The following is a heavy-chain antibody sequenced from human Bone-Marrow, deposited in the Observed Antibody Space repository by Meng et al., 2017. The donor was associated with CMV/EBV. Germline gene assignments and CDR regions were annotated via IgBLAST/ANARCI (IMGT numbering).Heavy chain of an antibody. Sequence: GSLRLSCTVSGGSVSSGSYYWSWIRQPPGKGLEWIGYIYYSGSTNYNPSLKSRVTISVDTSKNQFSLKLGSVTAADTAVYYCAKSTYCGGDCSYYYYYGMDVWGQGTTVTVSS. CDR2: IYYSGST. CDR1: GGSVSSGSYY. J-gene: IGHJ6*02. V-gene: IGHV4-61*01. CDR3: AKSTYCGGDCSYYYYYGMDV. D-gene: IGHD2-21*01.